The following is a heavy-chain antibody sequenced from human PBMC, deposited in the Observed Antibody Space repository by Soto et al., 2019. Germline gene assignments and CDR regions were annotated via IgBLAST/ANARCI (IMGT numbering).Heavy chain of an antibody. CDR3: ARERTVAGNDY. D-gene: IGHD6-19*01. Sequence: GASVKVSCKASGYTFTSYDINWVRQATGQGLEWMGWMNPNSGNTGYAQKFQGRVTMTRNTSITTAYMELGSLRSEDTAVYYCARERTVAGNDYWGQGTLVTVSS. V-gene: IGHV1-8*01. J-gene: IGHJ4*02. CDR1: GYTFTSYD. CDR2: MNPNSGNT.